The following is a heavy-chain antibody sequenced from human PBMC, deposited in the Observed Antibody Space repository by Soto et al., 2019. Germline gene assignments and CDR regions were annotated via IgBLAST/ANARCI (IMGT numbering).Heavy chain of an antibody. CDR3: ARLDIVVVPAAIRSLAWFDP. J-gene: IGHJ5*02. Sequence: RESLKISCKCSGYSFTSYWIGCVLHMPGKGLEWMVIIYPFDSDTRYSPSFQGQVTVSADKSISTAYLQWSSLKASDTAMYYCARLDIVVVPAAIRSLAWFDPWGQGTLVTVSS. V-gene: IGHV5-51*01. CDR1: GYSFTSYW. CDR2: IYPFDSDT. D-gene: IGHD2-2*01.